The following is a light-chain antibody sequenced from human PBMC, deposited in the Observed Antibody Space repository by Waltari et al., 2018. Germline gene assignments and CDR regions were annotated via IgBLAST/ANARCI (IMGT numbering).Light chain of an antibody. CDR2: AVS. V-gene: IGLV2-23*02. Sequence: QSALTQPASVSGSPGRPIPISSPGTSSDGGTYKRFSWYQQDPGKAPKLTTYAVSQRPSGVSDRFSGSKSGDMASLTISGLQPEDEAEYFCSSYAGSSKGVFGGGTKVTVL. CDR3: SSYAGSSKGV. CDR1: SSDGGTYKR. J-gene: IGLJ2*01.